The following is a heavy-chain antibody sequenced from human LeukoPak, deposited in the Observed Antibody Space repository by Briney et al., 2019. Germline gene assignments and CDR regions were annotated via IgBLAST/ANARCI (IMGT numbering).Heavy chain of an antibody. V-gene: IGHV4-59*08. J-gene: IGHJ3*02. Sequence: PSETLSLTCTVSGGSISTYWWSWIRQPPRKGLEWVGYIYYSGSTNYNPSLKSRVTISVDTSKNQFSLKLSSVPAADTAVYYCARGTVTTSMKAFDIWGQGTMVTVSS. D-gene: IGHD4-17*01. CDR1: GGSISTYW. CDR2: IYYSGST. CDR3: ARGTVTTSMKAFDI.